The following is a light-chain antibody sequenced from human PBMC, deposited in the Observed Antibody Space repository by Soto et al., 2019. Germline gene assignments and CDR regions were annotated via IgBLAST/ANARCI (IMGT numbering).Light chain of an antibody. J-gene: IGLJ3*02. CDR1: SSNLGAGYD. CDR3: QAYDYSLTASV. V-gene: IGLV1-40*01. Sequence: QAVATQPPSVSGAPGQRVTLSCTGNSSNLGAGYDVHWYQQLPGAAPKLVIFGNRNRPSGVPERFSGSKSGTSASLAITGLQAEDEADYYCQAYDYSLTASVFGGGTKVTVL. CDR2: GNR.